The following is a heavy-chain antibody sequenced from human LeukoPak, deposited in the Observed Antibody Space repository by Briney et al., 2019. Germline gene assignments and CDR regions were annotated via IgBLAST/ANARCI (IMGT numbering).Heavy chain of an antibody. CDR2: ISGSGGST. CDR3: AKEGDGDGAEEYIDD. J-gene: IGHJ4*02. D-gene: IGHD4-17*01. CDR1: GFTFSSYA. V-gene: IGHV3-23*01. Sequence: GGSLRLSCAASGFTFSSYAMSWVRQAPGKGLEWVSPISGSGGSTYYADSAKGRFTISRDTITNTLYMQMNSLRAEDTAVYYRAKEGDGDGAEEYIDDWGQGTLVTVYS.